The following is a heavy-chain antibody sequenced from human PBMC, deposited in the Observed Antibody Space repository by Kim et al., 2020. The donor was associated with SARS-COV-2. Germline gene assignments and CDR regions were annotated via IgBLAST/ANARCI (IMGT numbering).Heavy chain of an antibody. Sequence: GGSLRLSCAASGFTFGDYAMHWVRQAPGKGLEWVSGISWNSGSIGYADSVKGRFTISRDNAKNSLYLQMNSLRAEDTALYYCAKDISVVAATTYYYGMDVWGQGTTVTVSS. D-gene: IGHD2-15*01. CDR1: GFTFGDYA. CDR2: ISWNSGSI. V-gene: IGHV3-9*01. CDR3: AKDISVVAATTYYYGMDV. J-gene: IGHJ6*02.